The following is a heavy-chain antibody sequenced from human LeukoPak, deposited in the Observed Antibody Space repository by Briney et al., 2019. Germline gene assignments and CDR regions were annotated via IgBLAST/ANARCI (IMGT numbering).Heavy chain of an antibody. J-gene: IGHJ4*02. V-gene: IGHV3-30*02. Sequence: GGCLRLSCRASRFVLRSFDMHWVRQAPDKGLEWVASIRYDGSDKSYADSVKGRFTVSRNNSQNTLFLQMSSLKTEDTAVYYCAKDRGDYFDTTSHSFDSWGQGTLVTVSS. CDR2: IRYDGSDK. D-gene: IGHD3-22*01. CDR3: AKDRGDYFDTTSHSFDS. CDR1: RFVLRSFD.